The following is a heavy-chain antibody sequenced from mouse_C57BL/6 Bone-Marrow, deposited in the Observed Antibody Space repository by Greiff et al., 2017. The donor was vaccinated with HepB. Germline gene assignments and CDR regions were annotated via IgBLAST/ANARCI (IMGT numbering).Heavy chain of an antibody. CDR1: GYTFTSYW. CDR3: ARGMRLRGDFDY. V-gene: IGHV1-7*01. CDR2: INPSSGYT. Sequence: QVQLQQSGAELVKPGASVKLSCKASGYTFTSYWIHWVKQRPGQGLEWIGYINPSSGYTKYNQKFKDKATLTADKSSSTAYMQLSSLTYEDSAVYYCARGMRLRGDFDYWGQGTTLTVSS. D-gene: IGHD2-4*01. J-gene: IGHJ2*01.